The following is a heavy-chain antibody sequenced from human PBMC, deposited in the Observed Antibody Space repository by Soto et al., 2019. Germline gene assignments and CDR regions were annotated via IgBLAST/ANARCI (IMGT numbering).Heavy chain of an antibody. CDR1: GFTFSSYA. V-gene: IGHV3-23*01. CDR3: AKDGYYYDSSGYFDY. CDR2: ISGSGDST. Sequence: GGSLRLSCAASGFTFSSYAMSGVRQAPGKGLEWVSAISGSGDSTYYADSVKGRFSISRDNSKNTLYLQMNSLGAEDTAVYYCAKDGYYYDSSGYFDYWGQGTLVTVSS. J-gene: IGHJ4*02. D-gene: IGHD3-22*01.